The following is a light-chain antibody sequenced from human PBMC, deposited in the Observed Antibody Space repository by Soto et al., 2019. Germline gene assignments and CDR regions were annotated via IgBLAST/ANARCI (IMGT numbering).Light chain of an antibody. CDR2: EVS. V-gene: IGLV2-8*01. J-gene: IGLJ1*01. CDR1: SSDVGGYNY. Sequence: QSALTQPPSASGSPGQSVTISCTGTSSDVGGYNYVSWYQHHPGKAPKLMIYEVSNRPSGVPDRFSGSKSGNTASLTISGLQPEDEADYYCSSYTTSNTRQIVFGTGTKVTVL. CDR3: SSYTTSNTRQIV.